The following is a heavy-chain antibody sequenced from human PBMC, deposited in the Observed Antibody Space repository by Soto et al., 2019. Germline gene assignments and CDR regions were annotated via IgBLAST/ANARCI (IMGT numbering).Heavy chain of an antibody. V-gene: IGHV1-18*01. CDR3: ARDVVAAAGISYYHYGMDV. D-gene: IGHD6-13*01. CDR2: ISAYNGNT. CDR1: GYTFTSYG. Sequence: EASVKVSCKASGYTFTSYGISWVRQAPGQGLEWMGWISAYNGNTNYAQKLQGRVTLTRDTPTSSVYMELSSLRSEDTAVYYCARDVVAAAGISYYHYGMDVWGQGTTVTVSS. J-gene: IGHJ6*02.